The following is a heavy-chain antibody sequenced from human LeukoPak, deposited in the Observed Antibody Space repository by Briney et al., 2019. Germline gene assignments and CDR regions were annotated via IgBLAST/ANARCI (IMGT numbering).Heavy chain of an antibody. J-gene: IGHJ6*02. CDR2: ISYDGSNK. CDR3: ARDDCSGGSCYLVRGMDV. Sequence: PGGYLRLSCAASGFTFSSYAMHWVRQAPGKGLEWVAVISYDGSNKYYADSVKGRFTISRDNSKNTLYLQMNSLRAEDTAVYYCARDDCSGGSCYLVRGMDVWGQGTTVTVSS. V-gene: IGHV3-30-3*01. D-gene: IGHD2-15*01. CDR1: GFTFSSYA.